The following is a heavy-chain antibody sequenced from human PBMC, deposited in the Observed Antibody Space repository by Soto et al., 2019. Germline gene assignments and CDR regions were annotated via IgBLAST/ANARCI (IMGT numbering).Heavy chain of an antibody. CDR3: ARAKIVLYYGSGTRRYYYGMAV. CDR2: INHSGST. D-gene: IGHD3-10*01. V-gene: IGHV4-34*01. Sequence: SETLSLTCAVYGGSFSGYYWSWIRQPPGKGLEWIGEINHSGSTNYNPSLKSRVTISVDTSKNQFSLKLSSVTAADTAVYYCARAKIVLYYGSGTRRYYYGMAVWGQGTTVTVSS. CDR1: GGSFSGYY. J-gene: IGHJ6*02.